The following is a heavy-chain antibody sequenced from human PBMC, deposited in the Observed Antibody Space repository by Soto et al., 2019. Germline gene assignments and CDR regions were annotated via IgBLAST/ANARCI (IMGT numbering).Heavy chain of an antibody. J-gene: IGHJ6*02. Sequence: SETLSLTCTGSGGSISSDYWSWVRQPPGKGLEWIGYIYYSGSTNYNPSLKSRVTISVDTSKNQFSLKLSSVTAADTAVYYCARVTRRPNYYYGMDVWGQGTTVTVSS. D-gene: IGHD6-25*01. CDR1: GGSISSDY. CDR3: ARVTRRPNYYYGMDV. V-gene: IGHV4-59*01. CDR2: IYYSGST.